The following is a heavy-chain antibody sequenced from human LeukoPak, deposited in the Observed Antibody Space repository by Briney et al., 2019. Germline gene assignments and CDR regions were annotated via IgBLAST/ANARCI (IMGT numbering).Heavy chain of an antibody. J-gene: IGHJ4*02. CDR3: ARADYDMFHTGNLGFDY. CDR1: GFTFSSYS. V-gene: IGHV3-48*01. D-gene: IGHD3-9*01. Sequence: QPGGSLRLSCAASGFTFSSYSMNWVRQAPGKGLEWVSYISSSSSTIYYADSVKGRFTISRDNAKNSLYLQMNSLRAEDTAVYYCARADYDMFHTGNLGFDYWGQGTLVTVSS. CDR2: ISSSSSTI.